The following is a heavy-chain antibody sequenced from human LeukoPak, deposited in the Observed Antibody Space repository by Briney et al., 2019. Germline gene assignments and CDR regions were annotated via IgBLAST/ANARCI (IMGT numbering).Heavy chain of an antibody. Sequence: GGSLRLSCAASGFTFDSYAMHWVRQAPGKGLEWVSLISGDGDRTYYADSVKGRFTISRDNGRNSLFLQMNSLRTEDAALYCCAKGFGLNMVTSKYYYMDIWGKGTTVTVSS. CDR1: GFTFDSYA. J-gene: IGHJ6*03. CDR3: AKGFGLNMVTSKYYYMDI. V-gene: IGHV3-43*02. CDR2: ISGDGDRT. D-gene: IGHD5-18*01.